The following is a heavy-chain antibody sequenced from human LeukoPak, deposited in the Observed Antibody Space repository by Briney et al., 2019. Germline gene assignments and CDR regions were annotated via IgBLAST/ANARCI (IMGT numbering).Heavy chain of an antibody. CDR1: GGSFSGYY. CDR2: INHSGST. Sequence: SETLSLTCAVYGGSFSGYYWSWIRQPPGRGLEWIWEINHSGSTNYNPSLKSRVTISVNTSKNQFSQKLRPMTAAETAVYYCASTAMTTVNTSWFDHWGQGTLVTVSS. J-gene: IGHJ5*02. CDR3: ASTAMTTVNTSWFDH. D-gene: IGHD4-17*01. V-gene: IGHV4-34*01.